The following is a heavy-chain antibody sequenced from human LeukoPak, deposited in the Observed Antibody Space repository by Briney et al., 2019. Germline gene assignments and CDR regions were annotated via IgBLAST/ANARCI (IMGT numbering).Heavy chain of an antibody. Sequence: GASVKVSCKASGYTFTDYYMHWVRQAPGQGLEWMGWINPNSGGTNYAQKFQGRVTMTEDTSTDTAYMELSSLRSEDTAVYYCATDLYYWGQGTLVTVSS. CDR1: GYTFTDYY. CDR2: INPNSGGT. CDR3: ATDLYY. V-gene: IGHV1-2*02. J-gene: IGHJ4*02.